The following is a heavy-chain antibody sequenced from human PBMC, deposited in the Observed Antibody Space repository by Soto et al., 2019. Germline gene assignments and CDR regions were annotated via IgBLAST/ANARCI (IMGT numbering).Heavy chain of an antibody. Sequence: EVQLVESGGGLVQPGGSLRLSCAASGFTLSNYWTHWVRQAPGKGLVWVSHINNDGSTTSYADSVKGRFTISRDDANNTLYLQLNSLRAEDTAVYYCARSTFPYYFDYWGHGTLVTVSS. CDR2: INNDGSTT. CDR3: ARSTFPYYFDY. D-gene: IGHD3-16*01. V-gene: IGHV3-74*01. CDR1: GFTLSNYW. J-gene: IGHJ4*01.